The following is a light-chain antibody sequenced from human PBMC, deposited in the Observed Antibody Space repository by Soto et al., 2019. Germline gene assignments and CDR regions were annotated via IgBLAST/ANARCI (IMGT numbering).Light chain of an antibody. CDR2: KAS. Sequence: DIQMTQSPSTLSASVGDRVTITCRASQSISGWLAWYQQKPGKAPKLLIYKASSLESGVPSRFSGSGSVTEFTLTISSLQPDDFATYYCQQYDSLVTFGPGTKVDIK. V-gene: IGKV1-5*03. CDR1: QSISGW. J-gene: IGKJ3*01. CDR3: QQYDSLVT.